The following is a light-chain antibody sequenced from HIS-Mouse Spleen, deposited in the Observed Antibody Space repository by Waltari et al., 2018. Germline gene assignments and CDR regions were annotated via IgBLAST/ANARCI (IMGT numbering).Light chain of an antibody. CDR2: DDS. Sequence: SYVLTQPPSVSVAQGKTARITCGGNNIGSKSVHWYQQKPGQAPVLVVYDDSDRPSGSPGRFAGSNSGKTATLTISRVEAGDEADYYCQVWDSSSDHPYVFGTGTKVTVL. CDR3: QVWDSSSDHPYV. V-gene: IGLV3-21*03. CDR1: NIGSKS. J-gene: IGLJ1*01.